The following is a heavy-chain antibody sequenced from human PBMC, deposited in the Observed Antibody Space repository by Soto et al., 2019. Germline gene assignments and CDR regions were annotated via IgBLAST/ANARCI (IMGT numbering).Heavy chain of an antibody. V-gene: IGHV3-7*01. CDR3: ARDRADPDYYYYYYIDV. Sequence: GGSLRLSCAASGFTFNSYWMTWVRQAPGKGLEWVANIKQDGSEKYYVDSVRGRFTISRDNAKNSLYLQMNSLRAKDTAVYYCARDRADPDYYYYYYIDVWGKGTTVTVSS. J-gene: IGHJ6*03. CDR2: IKQDGSEK. CDR1: GFTFNSYW.